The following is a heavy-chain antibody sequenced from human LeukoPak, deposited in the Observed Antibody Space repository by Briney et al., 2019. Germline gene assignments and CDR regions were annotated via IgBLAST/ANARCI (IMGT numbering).Heavy chain of an antibody. CDR1: GFTFNTYG. V-gene: IGHV3-30*18. CDR2: ILYDASNK. J-gene: IGHJ4*02. CDR3: AKGVGGYTIGYYFDY. Sequence: GGSLRLSCAASGFTFNTYGMHWVRQAPGKGLEWVAVILYDASNKNYADPVKGRFTISRDYSKNTVYLQMNSLRAEDTAVYFCAKGVGGYTIGYYFDYWGQGTPVTVSS. D-gene: IGHD5-18*01.